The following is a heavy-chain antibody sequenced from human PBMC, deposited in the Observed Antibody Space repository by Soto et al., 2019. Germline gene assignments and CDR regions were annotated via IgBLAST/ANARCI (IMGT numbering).Heavy chain of an antibody. Sequence: SVKVSCKAAGYTLTDYYMHWVRQAPGQGLEWMGWINPKNGDTNSAQKFRGKVTMTRDTSNNTAYLELRSLRSDDTAVYYCAKSTHPYHYYGMDVWGQGTTVHVSS. CDR2: INPKNGDT. CDR1: GYTLTDYY. CDR3: AKSTHPYHYYGMDV. J-gene: IGHJ6*02. V-gene: IGHV1-2*02.